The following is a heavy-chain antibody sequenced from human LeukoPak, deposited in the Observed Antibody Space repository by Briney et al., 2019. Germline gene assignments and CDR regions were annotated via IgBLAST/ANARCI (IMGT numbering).Heavy chain of an antibody. Sequence: GGSLRLSCAASGFTFSSYGMSWVRQAPGKGLEWVSAISGSGGSTYYADSVKGRFTISRDNSKNTLYLQMNSLRAEDTAVYYCAKDLTREWLLYFGYWGQGTLVTVSS. D-gene: IGHD3-3*01. CDR3: AKDLTREWLLYFGY. CDR1: GFTFSSYG. CDR2: ISGSGGST. J-gene: IGHJ4*02. V-gene: IGHV3-23*01.